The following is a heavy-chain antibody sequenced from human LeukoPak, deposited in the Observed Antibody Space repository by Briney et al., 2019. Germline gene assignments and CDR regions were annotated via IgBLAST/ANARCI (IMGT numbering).Heavy chain of an antibody. J-gene: IGHJ6*02. CDR3: AKDRATLNYYYGMDV. Sequence: GGSLRLSCAASGFTFSSYGMHWVRQAPGKGLEWVAVISYDGSNKYYADFVKGRFTISRDNSKNTLYLQMNSLRAEDTAVYYCAKDRATLNYYYGMDVWGQGTTVTVSS. D-gene: IGHD1-26*01. V-gene: IGHV3-30*18. CDR1: GFTFSSYG. CDR2: ISYDGSNK.